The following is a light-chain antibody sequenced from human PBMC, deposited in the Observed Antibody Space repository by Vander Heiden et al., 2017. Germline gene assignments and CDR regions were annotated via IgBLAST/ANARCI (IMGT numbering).Light chain of an antibody. J-gene: IGLJ2*01. CDR1: ALPKQY. CDR3: QSADSSGTYRV. Sequence: SSALTQPPSVSVSPGQTARITCPGDALPKQYAYWYQQKPGQAPVLVIYKDSERPSGIPERFSGSSSGTTVTLTISGVQAEDEADYYCQSADSSGTYRVFGGGTKMTVL. CDR2: KDS. V-gene: IGLV3-25*03.